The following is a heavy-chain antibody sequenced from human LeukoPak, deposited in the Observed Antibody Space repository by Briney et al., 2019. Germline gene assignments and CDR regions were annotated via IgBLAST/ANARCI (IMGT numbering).Heavy chain of an antibody. D-gene: IGHD2-2*01. V-gene: IGHV4-39*07. CDR3: ARGRIVVVPGWFDP. J-gene: IGHJ5*02. Sequence: SETLSLTCTVSGGSISSSSYYWGWLRQPPGKGLEWIGSIYYSGSTYYNPSLKSRVTISVDTSKNQFSLKLSSVTAADTAVYYCARGRIVVVPGWFDPWGQGTLVTVSS. CDR2: IYYSGST. CDR1: GGSISSSSYY.